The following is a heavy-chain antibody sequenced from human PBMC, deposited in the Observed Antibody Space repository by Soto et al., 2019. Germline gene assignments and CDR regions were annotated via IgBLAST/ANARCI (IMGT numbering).Heavy chain of an antibody. J-gene: IGHJ4*02. CDR2: MNPNSGNT. V-gene: IGHV1-8*01. CDR3: ARGLMGSWYDYVWGSYSYTSKAYFDY. D-gene: IGHD3-16*02. CDR1: GYTFTSYD. Sequence: ASVKVSCKASGYTFTSYDINWVRQATGQGLEWMGWMNPNSGNTGYAQKFQGRVTMTRNTSISTAYMELSSLRSEDTAVYYCARGLMGSWYDYVWGSYSYTSKAYFDYWGQGTLVTVSS.